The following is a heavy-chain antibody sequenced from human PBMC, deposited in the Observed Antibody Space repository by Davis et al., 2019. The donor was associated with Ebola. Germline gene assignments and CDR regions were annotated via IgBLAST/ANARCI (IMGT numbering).Heavy chain of an antibody. J-gene: IGHJ4*02. V-gene: IGHV3-7*01. D-gene: IGHD4-23*01. Sequence: GGSLRLSCAASGFTFSSYWMSWVRQAPGKGLEWVTNIKQDGSEKYYVDSVKGRFTISRDNAKNSVYLQMNSLRDEDTAVYYCARSVDGFFDHWGQGTLVTVSS. CDR1: GFTFSSYW. CDR2: IKQDGSEK. CDR3: ARSVDGFFDH.